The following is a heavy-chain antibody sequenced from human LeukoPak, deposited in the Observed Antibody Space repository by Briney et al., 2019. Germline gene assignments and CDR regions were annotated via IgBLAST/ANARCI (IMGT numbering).Heavy chain of an antibody. CDR3: AIDPRQYSSDLQPFFDY. CDR2: ISYDGSNK. CDR1: GFTFSSYA. Sequence: GGSLRLSCAAAGFTFSSYAMHWVRQAPGKGLEWVAVISYDGSNKYYADSVKGRFTISRDNSKNTLYLQMNSLRAEDTAVYYCAIDPRQYSSDLQPFFDYWGQGTLVTVPS. J-gene: IGHJ4*02. D-gene: IGHD6-19*01. V-gene: IGHV3-30*04.